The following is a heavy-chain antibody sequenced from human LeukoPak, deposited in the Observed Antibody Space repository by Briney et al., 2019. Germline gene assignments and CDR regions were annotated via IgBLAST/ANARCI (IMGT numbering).Heavy chain of an antibody. Sequence: ASVKVSCKASGGTFSSYAISWVRQAPGQGPEWRGRIIPILGIANYAQKFQGRVTITADKSTSTAYMELSSLRSEDTAVYYCARENYSSSWANWFDPWGQGTLVTVSS. CDR3: ARENYSSSWANWFDP. CDR1: GGTFSSYA. V-gene: IGHV1-69*04. D-gene: IGHD6-13*01. CDR2: IIPILGIA. J-gene: IGHJ5*02.